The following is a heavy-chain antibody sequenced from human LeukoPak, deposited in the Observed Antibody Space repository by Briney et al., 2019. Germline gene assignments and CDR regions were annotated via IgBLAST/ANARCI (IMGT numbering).Heavy chain of an antibody. J-gene: IGHJ4*02. Sequence: HPGRSLRLSCAASGFTLSSYSMNWVRQAPGKGLEWVAVISYDGSNKYYADSVKGRFTIPRDNSKNTLYLQMNSLRAEDTAVYYCARDLKDPFQYYFDYWGQGTLVTVSS. V-gene: IGHV3-30-3*01. CDR2: ISYDGSNK. CDR3: ARDLKDPFQYYFDY. CDR1: GFTLSSYS.